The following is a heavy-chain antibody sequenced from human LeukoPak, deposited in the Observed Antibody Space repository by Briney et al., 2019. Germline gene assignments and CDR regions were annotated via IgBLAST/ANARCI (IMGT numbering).Heavy chain of an antibody. CDR3: ARVSGIMVRGVRY. V-gene: IGHV1-2*02. CDR2: INPNSGGT. CDR1: GYTFTGYY. Sequence: ASVKVSCKASGYTFTGYYMHWVRQAPGQGLEWMGWINPNSGGTNYAQKFQGRVTMTRDTSISTAYMELSRLRSDDTAVYYCARVSGIMVRGVRYWGQGTLVTVSS. D-gene: IGHD3-10*01. J-gene: IGHJ4*02.